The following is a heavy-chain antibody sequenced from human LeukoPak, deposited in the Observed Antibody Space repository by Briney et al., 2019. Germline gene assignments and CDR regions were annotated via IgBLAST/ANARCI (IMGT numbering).Heavy chain of an antibody. V-gene: IGHV1-18*01. CDR3: ARYASSSWNLSGFDP. Sequence: ASVKVSCKASGYTFTSYGISWVRQAPGQGLEWMGWISAYNGNTNYAQKLQGRVTMTTDTSTSTAYMELRSLRSDDTAVYYCARYASSSWNLSGFDPWGQGTLVTVSS. J-gene: IGHJ5*02. CDR1: GYTFTSYG. D-gene: IGHD6-13*01. CDR2: ISAYNGNT.